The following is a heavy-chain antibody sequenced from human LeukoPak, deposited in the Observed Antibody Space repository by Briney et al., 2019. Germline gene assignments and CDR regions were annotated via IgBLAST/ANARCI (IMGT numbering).Heavy chain of an antibody. CDR1: GYTFTGYY. J-gene: IGHJ3*02. Sequence: ASVKVSCKASGYTFTGYYMHWVRQAPGQGLEWMGWINPNSSGTNYAQKFQGRVTMTRDTSISTAYMELSRLRSDDTAVYYCARAKSGATGAFDIWGQGTMDTVSS. CDR3: ARAKSGATGAFDI. D-gene: IGHD1-26*01. V-gene: IGHV1-2*02. CDR2: INPNSSGT.